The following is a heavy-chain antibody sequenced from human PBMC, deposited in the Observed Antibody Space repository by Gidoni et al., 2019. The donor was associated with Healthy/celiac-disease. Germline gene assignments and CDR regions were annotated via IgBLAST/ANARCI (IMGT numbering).Heavy chain of an antibody. CDR1: GGSISSSSYY. V-gene: IGHV4-39*01. CDR3: ASTPGGSYYDSSGYYTDY. J-gene: IGHJ4*02. Sequence: QLQLQESGPGLVKPSETLSRTCTVSGGSISSSSYYWGWIRQPPGKGLEWIGSIYYSGSTYYNPSLKSRVTISVDTSKNQFSLKLSSVPAADPAVYYCASTPGGSYYDSSGYYTDYWGQGTLVTVSS. D-gene: IGHD3-22*01. CDR2: IYYSGST.